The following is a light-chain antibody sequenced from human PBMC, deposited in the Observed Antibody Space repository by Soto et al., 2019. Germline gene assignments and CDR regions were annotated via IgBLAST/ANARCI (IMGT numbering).Light chain of an antibody. J-gene: IGLJ2*01. V-gene: IGLV2-14*03. CDR2: DVS. CDR1: SSDVGGYNY. Sequence: ALTQPASVSGSPGQSITISCTGTSSDVGGYNYVSWYQHHPGKAPKLLIYDVSNRPSGVSSRFSGSKSGNTASLTISGLQAEDEADYYCSSYTSSSTVVFGGGTKLTVL. CDR3: SSYTSSSTVV.